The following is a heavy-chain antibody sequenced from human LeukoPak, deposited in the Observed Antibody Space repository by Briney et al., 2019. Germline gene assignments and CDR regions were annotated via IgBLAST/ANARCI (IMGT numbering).Heavy chain of an antibody. Sequence: GGSLRLSCAASGFTFSSYSMNWVRQAPGKGLEWVSYISSSSSTIYYADSVKGRFTISRDNAKNSLYLQMNSLRAEDTAVYYCFGASHTVTFDYWGQGTLVTVSS. D-gene: IGHD4-17*01. CDR1: GFTFSSYS. CDR3: FGASHTVTFDY. V-gene: IGHV3-48*04. J-gene: IGHJ4*02. CDR2: ISSSSSTI.